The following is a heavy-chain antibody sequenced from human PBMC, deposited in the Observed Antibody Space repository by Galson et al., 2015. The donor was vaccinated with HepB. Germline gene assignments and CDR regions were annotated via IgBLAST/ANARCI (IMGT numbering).Heavy chain of an antibody. J-gene: IGHJ5*02. CDR2: IQRDGGII. V-gene: IGHV3-74*03. CDR1: GFTFSSYW. Sequence: SLRLSCAASGFTFSSYWMHWVRQAPGKGPVWVSRIQRDGGIITYADSVKGRFTISRDNSKSTLYPQMNSLRAEDTAVYYCARELAVAGSYFDPWGQGTLVTVSS. CDR3: ARELAVAGSYFDP. D-gene: IGHD6-19*01.